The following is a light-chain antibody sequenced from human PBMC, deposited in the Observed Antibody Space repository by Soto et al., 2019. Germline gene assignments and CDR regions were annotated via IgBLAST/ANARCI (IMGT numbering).Light chain of an antibody. CDR2: SND. CDR3: ATWDDRLDGPV. V-gene: IGLV1-44*01. Sequence: QSVLTQPPSATGTPGQRVTVSCSGRRSYIGRNTVSWYQQVPGTAPRLLIHSNDQRPSGVPDRFSGSKSGTSASLAISGLQSEDEADYYCATWDDRLDGPVFGGGTKVTVL. J-gene: IGLJ3*02. CDR1: RSYIGRNT.